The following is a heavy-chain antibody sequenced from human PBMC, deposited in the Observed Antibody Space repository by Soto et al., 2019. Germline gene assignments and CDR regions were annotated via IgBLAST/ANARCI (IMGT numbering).Heavy chain of an antibody. CDR2: IYSSGST. J-gene: IGHJ4*02. D-gene: IGHD5-12*01. CDR1: DGSVSSGSYY. CDR3: ARDSLALFDS. V-gene: IGHV4-61*01. Sequence: PSETLSLTCTVPDGSVSSGSYYWTWIRQPPGKGLEWIGYIYSSGSTLYNPSLKSRVIISVDTSMNQFSLKLSSVTAADTAVYYCARDSLALFDSWGQGTLVTVSS.